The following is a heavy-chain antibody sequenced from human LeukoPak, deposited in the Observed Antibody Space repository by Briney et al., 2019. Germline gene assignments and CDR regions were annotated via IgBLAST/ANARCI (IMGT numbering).Heavy chain of an antibody. V-gene: IGHV1-2*04. Sequence: ASVKVSCKASGYTFTGYYMHWVRQAPGQGLEWMGWINPSSGGTNYAQKFQGWVTMTRDTSISTAYMELSRLRSDDTAVYYCARLYNWNSFDYWGQGTLVTVSS. D-gene: IGHD1-20*01. CDR3: ARLYNWNSFDY. J-gene: IGHJ4*02. CDR1: GYTFTGYY. CDR2: INPSSGGT.